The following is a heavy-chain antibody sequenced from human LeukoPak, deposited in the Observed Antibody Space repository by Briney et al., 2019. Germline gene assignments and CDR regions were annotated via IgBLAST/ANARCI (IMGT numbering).Heavy chain of an antibody. CDR1: GFTFSSFA. CDR2: ISGGGGST. CDR3: AKDVVAPRPYYFDY. V-gene: IGHV3-23*01. Sequence: PGGSLRLSCSASGFTFSSFAMSWVRQAPGKGLEWVSFISGGGGSTHYTDSVKGRFTISRDNSKNTLYLQMNSLRAEDTAVYYCAKDVVAPRPYYFDYWGQGTLVTVSS. J-gene: IGHJ4*02. D-gene: IGHD6-6*01.